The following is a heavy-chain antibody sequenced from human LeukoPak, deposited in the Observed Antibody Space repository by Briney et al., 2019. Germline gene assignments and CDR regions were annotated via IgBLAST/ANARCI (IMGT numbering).Heavy chain of an antibody. CDR3: AGDTRSGSYEGGSDY. V-gene: IGHV4-59*01. CDR2: IYYSGST. Sequence: SETLSLTCTVSGGSISSYYWSWIRQPPGKGLEWIGYIYYSGSTNYNPSLKSRVTISVDTSKNQFSLKLSSVTAEDTAVYYCAGDTRSGSYEGGSDYWGQGTLVTVSS. J-gene: IGHJ4*02. CDR1: GGSISSYY. D-gene: IGHD1-26*01.